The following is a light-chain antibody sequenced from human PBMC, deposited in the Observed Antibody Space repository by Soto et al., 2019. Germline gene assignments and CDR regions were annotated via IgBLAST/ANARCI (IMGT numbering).Light chain of an antibody. CDR2: KAS. CDR1: QSISSW. V-gene: IGKV1-5*03. Sequence: DIQMTQSPSTLSASVGDRVTITCRASQSISSWLAWYQQKPGKAPKLLIYKASSLESGVTSRFSGSGSGTEFTLNISRLQPDDFATYYCQQYNSYSRTFGQGTKLEIK. CDR3: QQYNSYSRT. J-gene: IGKJ2*01.